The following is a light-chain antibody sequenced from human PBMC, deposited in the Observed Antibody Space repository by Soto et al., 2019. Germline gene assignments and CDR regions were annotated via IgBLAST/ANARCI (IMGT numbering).Light chain of an antibody. CDR2: GAS. Sequence: DIVMTQSPATLSVSPGDIVTFCCGASQSVSTRLAWYQHKPGQAPRILISGASTGATGIPPRFSGSGSGTDFTLTVNSLQSEDIAVYYCQQYHNWPVTFGGGTKVDI. V-gene: IGKV3-15*01. CDR3: QQYHNWPVT. CDR1: QSVSTR. J-gene: IGKJ4*01.